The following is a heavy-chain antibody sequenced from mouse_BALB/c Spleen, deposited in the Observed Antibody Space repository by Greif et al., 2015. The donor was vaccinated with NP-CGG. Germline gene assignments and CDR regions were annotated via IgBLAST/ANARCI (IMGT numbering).Heavy chain of an antibody. V-gene: IGHV3-2*02. J-gene: IGHJ4*01. CDR3: ARRGLLRDAMDY. CDR1: GYSITSDYA. D-gene: IGHD2-3*01. Sequence: VKLQESGPGLVKPSQSLSLTCTVTGYSITSDYAWNWIRQFPGNELEWMGYISYSGSTSYNPSLKSRISITRDTSKNQFFLQLNSVTTEDTATYYCARRGLLRDAMDYWGQGTSVTVSS. CDR2: ISYSGST.